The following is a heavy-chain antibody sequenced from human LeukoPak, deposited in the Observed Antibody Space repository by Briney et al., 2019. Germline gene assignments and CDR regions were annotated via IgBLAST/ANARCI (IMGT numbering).Heavy chain of an antibody. CDR3: ARDPDSSSFDY. CDR1: GFNFRTSW. D-gene: IGHD6-13*01. Sequence: PGGSLRLSCTASGFNFRTSWMSWVRQSPAKGLEFLANIKYDGTVKNYADSVKGRFTISRGNPRNSLYLQMDSLRAEDTAVYYCARDPDSSSFDYWGQGALVTVSS. CDR2: IKYDGTVK. V-gene: IGHV3-7*01. J-gene: IGHJ4*02.